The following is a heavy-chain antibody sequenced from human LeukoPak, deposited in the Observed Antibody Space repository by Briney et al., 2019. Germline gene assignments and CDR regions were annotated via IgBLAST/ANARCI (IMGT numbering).Heavy chain of an antibody. J-gene: IGHJ6*03. CDR2: ISYDGSNK. D-gene: IGHD3-10*01. CDR3: ARDPRVNTPSGYYYYMDV. Sequence: GGSLRLSCAASGFTFSSYAMHWVRQAPGKGLEWVAVISYDGSNKYYADSVKGRFTISRDNSKNTLYLQMNSLRAEDTAVYYCARDPRVNTPSGYYYYMDVWGKGTTVTVSS. V-gene: IGHV3-30-3*01. CDR1: GFTFSSYA.